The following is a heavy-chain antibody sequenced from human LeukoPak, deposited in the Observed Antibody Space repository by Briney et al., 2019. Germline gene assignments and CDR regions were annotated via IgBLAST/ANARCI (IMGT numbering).Heavy chain of an antibody. CDR2: ISYTGST. CDR1: RASINSAGYY. J-gene: IGHJ4*02. CDR3: ARGDY. Sequence: SETLSLTCTVSRASINSAGYYWSWIRQLPGKGLEWIGYISYTGSTYYNPSLKSRVIISRDTSKNQFSLKLSSVTAADTAIYYCARGDYWGQGTLVTVSS. V-gene: IGHV4-31*03.